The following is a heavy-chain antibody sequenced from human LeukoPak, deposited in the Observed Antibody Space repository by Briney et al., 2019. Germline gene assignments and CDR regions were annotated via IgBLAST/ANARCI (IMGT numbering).Heavy chain of an antibody. CDR2: IHYSGST. J-gene: IGHJ4*02. CDR1: GGSISSYY. CDR3: AREIDGWADY. D-gene: IGHD5-24*01. V-gene: IGHV4-59*01. Sequence: SETLSLTCTVSGGSISSYYWSWIRQPPGKGLEWIGYIHYSGSTNYNPSLKSRVTISGDTSKNQFSLKLSSVTAADTAVYYCAREIDGWADYWGQGTLVTVSS.